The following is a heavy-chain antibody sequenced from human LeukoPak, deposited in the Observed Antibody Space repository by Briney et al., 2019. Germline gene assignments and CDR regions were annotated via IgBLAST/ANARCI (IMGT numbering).Heavy chain of an antibody. D-gene: IGHD3-3*01. CDR1: GGTFSSYA. V-gene: IGHV1-69*13. Sequence: SVKVSCKASGGTFSSYAISWVRQAPGQGLEWMGGIIPIFGTANYAQKFQGRVTITADESTSTAYMELSSLRSEDTAVYYCARVGANYDFWSGYYTAYHYGMDVWGQGTTVTVSS. J-gene: IGHJ6*02. CDR3: ARVGANYDFWSGYYTAYHYGMDV. CDR2: IIPIFGTA.